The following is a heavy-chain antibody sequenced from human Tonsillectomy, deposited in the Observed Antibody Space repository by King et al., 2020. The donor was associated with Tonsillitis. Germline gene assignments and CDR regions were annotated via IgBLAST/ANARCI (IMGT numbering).Heavy chain of an antibody. CDR2: ISYSGST. D-gene: IGHD3-3*01. CDR3: AREAYYDFWSGYSPYWYFDL. V-gene: IGHV4-59*01. J-gene: IGHJ2*01. Sequence: QLQESGPGLVKPSETLSLTCTVSGDSISSYYWSWIRQPPGKGLEWIGYISYSGSTYYNPSLKSRGTISVDTSKNQFSLKLSSVPAADTAVYYCAREAYYDFWSGYSPYWYFDLWGRGTLVTVSS. CDR1: GDSISSYY.